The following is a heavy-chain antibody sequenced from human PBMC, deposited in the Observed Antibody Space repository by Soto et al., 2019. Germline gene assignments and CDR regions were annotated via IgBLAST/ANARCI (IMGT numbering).Heavy chain of an antibody. V-gene: IGHV4-31*03. CDR1: GGSISSGGYY. CDR2: IYYSGST. CDR3: ARDSSSWYDSSWFDP. Sequence: SETLSLTCTVSGGSISSGGYYWSWIRQHPGKGLEWIGYIYYSGSTYYNPSLKSRVTISVDTSKNQFSLKLSSVTAADTAVYYCARDSSSWYDSSWFDPWGQGTLVTVSS. D-gene: IGHD6-13*01. J-gene: IGHJ5*02.